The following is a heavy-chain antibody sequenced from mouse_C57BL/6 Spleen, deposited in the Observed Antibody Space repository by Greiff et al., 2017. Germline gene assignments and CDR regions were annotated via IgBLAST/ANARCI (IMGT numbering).Heavy chain of an antibody. J-gene: IGHJ4*01. V-gene: IGHV1-18*01. CDR1: GYTFTDYN. D-gene: IGHD1-1*01. CDR2: INPNNGGT. Sequence: EVKVVESGPELVKPGASVKIPCKASGYTFTDYNMDWVKQSHGKSLEWIGDINPNNGGTIYNQKFKGKATLTVDKSSSTAYMELRSLTSEDTAVYYCARGYYGSSYYAMDYWGQGTSVTVSS. CDR3: ARGYYGSSYYAMDY.